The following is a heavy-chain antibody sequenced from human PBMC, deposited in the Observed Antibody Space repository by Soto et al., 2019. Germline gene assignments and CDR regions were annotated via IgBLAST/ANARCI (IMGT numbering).Heavy chain of an antibody. Sequence: EVQLVESGGGLVQPGGSLRLSCAASGFIFSSYSMNWVRQAPGKGLEWVSYISSSSSTIYYADSVKGRFTISRDNAKNSLYLQMNSLRAEDTAVYYCARTGTTSGNWFDPWGQGTLVTVSS. CDR2: ISSSSSTI. V-gene: IGHV3-48*01. CDR1: GFIFSSYS. D-gene: IGHD1-1*01. J-gene: IGHJ5*02. CDR3: ARTGTTSGNWFDP.